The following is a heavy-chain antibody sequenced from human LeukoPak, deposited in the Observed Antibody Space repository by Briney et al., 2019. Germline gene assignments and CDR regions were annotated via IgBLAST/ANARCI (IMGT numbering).Heavy chain of an antibody. CDR3: AKDELGITMIYFDY. J-gene: IGHJ4*02. V-gene: IGHV3-23*01. Sequence: GGSLRLSCAASGFPFSGYAMHWVRQAPGKGLEWVSAISGSGGSTYYADSVKGRFTISRDNSKNTLYLQMNSLRAEDTAVYYCAKDELGITMIYFDYWGQGTLVTVSS. CDR2: ISGSGGST. D-gene: IGHD3-22*01. CDR1: GFPFSGYA.